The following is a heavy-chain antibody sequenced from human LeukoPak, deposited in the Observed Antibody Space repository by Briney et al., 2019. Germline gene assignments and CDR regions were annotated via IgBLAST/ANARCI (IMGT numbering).Heavy chain of an antibody. J-gene: IGHJ4*02. Sequence: PGGSLRLSCAASGFTVSSNYMSWVRQTPGKGLEWVSVIYSGAWTYYADSVKGRFTISRDNSKNTLYLQMNSLRAEDTAVYYCAKGFSSWYLFDYWGQGTLVTVSS. CDR2: IYSGAWT. V-gene: IGHV3-53*01. CDR1: GFTVSSNY. CDR3: AKGFSSWYLFDY. D-gene: IGHD6-13*01.